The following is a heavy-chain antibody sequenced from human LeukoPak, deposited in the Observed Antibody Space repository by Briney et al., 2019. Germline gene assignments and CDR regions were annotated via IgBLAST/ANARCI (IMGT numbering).Heavy chain of an antibody. V-gene: IGHV3-23*01. D-gene: IGHD3-22*01. Sequence: GGSLRLSCAASGFTFSSYAMSWVRQAPGKGLEWVSAISGSGVLTFYADSVRGRFTISRDISKNTLYLQMNSLRAEDTAVYYCAREGYYYDSSGYYLYFDYWGQGTLVTVSS. CDR3: AREGYYYDSSGYYLYFDY. CDR1: GFTFSSYA. J-gene: IGHJ4*02. CDR2: ISGSGVLT.